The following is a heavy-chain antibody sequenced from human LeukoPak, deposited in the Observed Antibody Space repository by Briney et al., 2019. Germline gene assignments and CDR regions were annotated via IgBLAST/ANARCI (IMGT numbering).Heavy chain of an antibody. Sequence: ASVKVSCKASGYTFTSYAMHWVRQAPGQGLEWMGWISPYNGNRKYTQKLQGRVTMTTDASTSTANMELRSLRSDDTAVYYCARDSFTMVRGLSPDYWGQGTLVTVSS. CDR2: ISPYNGNR. J-gene: IGHJ4*02. D-gene: IGHD3-10*01. V-gene: IGHV1-18*01. CDR3: ARDSFTMVRGLSPDY. CDR1: GYTFTSYA.